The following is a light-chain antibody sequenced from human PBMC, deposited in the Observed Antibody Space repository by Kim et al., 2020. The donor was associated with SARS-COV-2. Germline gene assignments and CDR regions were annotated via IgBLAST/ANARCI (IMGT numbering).Light chain of an antibody. V-gene: IGLV6-57*03. CDR1: SGAFASSY. J-gene: IGLJ2*01. CDR3: QSYDGTTVV. Sequence: GRTVTIACTRRSGAFASSYVQWCQQRPGSVPTTVIFEDYQRPSGVPDRFSGSVDSSSNSASLTISGLKTEDEGNYYCQSYDGTTVVFGGGTQLTVL. CDR2: EDY.